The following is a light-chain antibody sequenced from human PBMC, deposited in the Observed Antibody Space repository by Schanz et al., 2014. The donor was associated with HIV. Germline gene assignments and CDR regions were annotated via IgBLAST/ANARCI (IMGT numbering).Light chain of an antibody. Sequence: QSALAQPAFVSGSPGQSITISCSGSISDVAAYNYVSWYHQRPGKAPKLIIYAVANRPSGISRRFSGSRSGVTASLTISGLQAEDEADYYCSSYASTSTVVFGGGTKVTVL. CDR1: ISDVAAYNY. CDR3: SSYASTSTVV. J-gene: IGLJ2*01. V-gene: IGLV2-14*03. CDR2: AVA.